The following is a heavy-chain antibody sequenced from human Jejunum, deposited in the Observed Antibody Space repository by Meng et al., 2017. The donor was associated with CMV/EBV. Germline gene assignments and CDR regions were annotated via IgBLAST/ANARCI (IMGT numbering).Heavy chain of an antibody. Sequence: EVQLMESGGGLVKPGESRRLSCAASGFTFSSYVMHWVRQAPGKGLEYVSGISSNGGSTYYANSVKDRFIISRDNSKNIVYLQMGSLRAEDMAVHYCARVRGYGSDYWGQGTLVTVSS. V-gene: IGHV3-64*01. D-gene: IGHD5-12*01. J-gene: IGHJ4*02. CDR2: ISSNGGST. CDR1: GFTFSSYV. CDR3: ARVRGYGSDY.